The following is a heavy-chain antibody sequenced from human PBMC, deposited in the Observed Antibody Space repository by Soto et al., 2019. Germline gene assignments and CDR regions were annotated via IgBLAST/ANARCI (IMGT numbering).Heavy chain of an antibody. D-gene: IGHD1-1*01. CDR1: GYTFTSYG. CDR2: ISAHNGNT. Sequence: QVHLVQSGAEVKKPGASVKVSCKASGYTFTSYGITWVRQAPGQGLEWMGWISAHNGNTDYAQKLQGRVIVTRDPSPSTAYMALRSLISDDTAVYYWARGRYGDYWGQGALVTVSS. J-gene: IGHJ4*02. V-gene: IGHV1-18*01. CDR3: ARGRYGDY.